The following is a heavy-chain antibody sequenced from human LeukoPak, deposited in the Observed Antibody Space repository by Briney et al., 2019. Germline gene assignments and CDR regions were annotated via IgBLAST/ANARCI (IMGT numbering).Heavy chain of an antibody. CDR3: ARDLGGSYYDSSGTLTDI. D-gene: IGHD3-22*01. Sequence: PSETLSLTCTVAGGSISSGSYYWSWIRQPAGKGLEWIGRIYTSGSTNYNPSLKSRVTISVDTSKNQFSLKLSSVTAADTAVYYCARDLGGSYYDSSGTLTDIWGQGTMVTVSS. CDR2: IYTSGST. J-gene: IGHJ3*02. CDR1: GGSISSGSYY. V-gene: IGHV4-61*02.